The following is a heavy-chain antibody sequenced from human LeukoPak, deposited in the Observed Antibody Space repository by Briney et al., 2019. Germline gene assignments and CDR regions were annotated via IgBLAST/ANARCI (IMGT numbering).Heavy chain of an antibody. J-gene: IGHJ1*01. D-gene: IGHD3-16*01. CDR1: GYRFTNYW. CDR2: IYPGDSDT. V-gene: IGHV5-51*01. CDR3: ARHTGEGSLFQH. Sequence: GGSLKISFKGSGYRFTNYWIGWVRQMPGKGLEWMGIIYPGDSDTRYSPSFRGQVIISADKSIRTAYLQWTSLKAWDTAMYYCARHTGEGSLFQHWGQGSLVTVSS.